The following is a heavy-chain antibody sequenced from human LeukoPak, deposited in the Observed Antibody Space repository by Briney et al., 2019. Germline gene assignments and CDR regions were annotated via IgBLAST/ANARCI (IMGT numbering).Heavy chain of an antibody. V-gene: IGHV1-8*01. Sequence: ASVKVSCKASGYTFTSCDINWVRQATGQGLEWMGWMSPNSGNTGYAQKFQGRVTMTRSTSISTAYMELSSLRFEDTAVYYCTRSVRNGHIDYWGQGTLVTVSS. CDR3: TRSVRNGHIDY. D-gene: IGHD2-21*01. J-gene: IGHJ4*02. CDR1: GYTFTSCD. CDR2: MSPNSGNT.